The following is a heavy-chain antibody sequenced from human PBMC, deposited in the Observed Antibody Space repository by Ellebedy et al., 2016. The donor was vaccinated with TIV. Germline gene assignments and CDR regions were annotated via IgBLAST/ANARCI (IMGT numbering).Heavy chain of an antibody. J-gene: IGHJ4*02. CDR3: VKGASSGSWVTMDY. V-gene: IGHV3-30-3*01. Sequence: GGSLRLSCAASGFTFSSYAMHWVRQAPGKGLEWVAVISYDGSNKYYADSVKGRFTISRDNSRNTLYLQMNSLRVEDTALYYCVKGASSGSWVTMDYWGQGALVTVSS. CDR1: GFTFSSYA. D-gene: IGHD6-13*01. CDR2: ISYDGSNK.